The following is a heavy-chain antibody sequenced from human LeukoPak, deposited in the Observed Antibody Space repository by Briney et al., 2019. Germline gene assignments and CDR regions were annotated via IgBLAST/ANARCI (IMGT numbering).Heavy chain of an antibody. D-gene: IGHD3-10*01. Sequence: SVKVSCKASGGTFSSYAISWVRQAPGQGLEWMGGIIPIFGTANYAQKFQERVTITRDMSTSTAYMELSSLRSEDTAVYYCAADRYYYGSGSYYNLLQLDYWGQGTLVTVSS. J-gene: IGHJ4*02. CDR3: AADRYYYGSGSYYNLLQLDY. CDR1: GGTFSSYA. V-gene: IGHV1-69*05. CDR2: IIPIFGTA.